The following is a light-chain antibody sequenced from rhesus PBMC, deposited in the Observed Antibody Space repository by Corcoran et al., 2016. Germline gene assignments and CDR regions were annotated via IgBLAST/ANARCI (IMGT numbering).Light chain of an antibody. CDR2: KTS. CDR1: QSVSTW. J-gene: IGKJ3*01. V-gene: IGKV1-22*01. CDR3: LQYFSSPFS. Sequence: DIQMTQSPSSLSASIGDTVTITCRASQSVSTWLDWYQQKPGKAPKLLIYKTSNLQSGVPSRFSGSGSGTDLTLTISSLQPEDFATYYCLQYFSSPFSFGPGTKLDIK.